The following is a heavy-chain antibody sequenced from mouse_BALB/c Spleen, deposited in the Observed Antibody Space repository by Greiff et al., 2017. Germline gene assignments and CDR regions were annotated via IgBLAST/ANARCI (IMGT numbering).Heavy chain of an antibody. V-gene: IGHV14-4*02. D-gene: IGHD2-1*01. CDR2: IDPENGDT. J-gene: IGHJ3*01. CDR3: ARRVTWFAY. Sequence: VQLQQSGAELVRSGASVKLSCTASGFNIKDYYMHWVKQRPEQGLEWIGWIDPENGDTEYAPKFQGKATLTADTSSSTAYMQLSSLTSEDSAVYFCARRVTWFAYWGQGTLVTVSA. CDR1: GFNIKDYY.